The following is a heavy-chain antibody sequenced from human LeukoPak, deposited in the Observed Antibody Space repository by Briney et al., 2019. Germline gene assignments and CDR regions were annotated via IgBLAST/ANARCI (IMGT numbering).Heavy chain of an antibody. V-gene: IGHV3-7*01. D-gene: IGHD3/OR15-3a*01. CDR2: INQDGSEK. CDR1: GFTFRSYW. CDR3: VRDRDWGFDY. Sequence: GGSLRLSCAASGFTFRSYWMTWVRQAPGKGLEWVANINQDGSEKYYVDSVKGRFTLSRDNFKNTLSLQMNSLRAEDTAVYYCVRDRDWGFDYWGQGTLVTVSS. J-gene: IGHJ4*02.